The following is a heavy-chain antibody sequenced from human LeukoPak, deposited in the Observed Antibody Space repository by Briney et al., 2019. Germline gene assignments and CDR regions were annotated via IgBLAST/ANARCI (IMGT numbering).Heavy chain of an antibody. Sequence: GGSLRLSCVAYGFNFRDYSMNWVRQAPGKGLDWVSGISGTSSYMYYGDSVKGRFTVSRDNAKNSLYLQMESLRVEDTAVYYCATQGAYYYDSSGWGQGTLVTVSS. J-gene: IGHJ4*02. CDR2: ISGTSSYM. D-gene: IGHD3-22*01. CDR3: ATQGAYYYDSSG. V-gene: IGHV3-21*01. CDR1: GFNFRDYS.